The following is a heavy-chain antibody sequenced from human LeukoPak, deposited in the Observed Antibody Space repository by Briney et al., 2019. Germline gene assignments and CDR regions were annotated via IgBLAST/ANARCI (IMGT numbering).Heavy chain of an antibody. J-gene: IGHJ4*02. Sequence: GASVKVSCKASGGTFSSYAISWVRQAPGQGLEWMGRIIPILGIANYAQKFQGRVTITADKSTSTAYMELSSLRSEDTAVYYCARGPFTMVRGVPLDYWGQGTLVTVSS. V-gene: IGHV1-69*04. CDR2: IIPILGIA. D-gene: IGHD3-10*01. CDR3: ARGPFTMVRGVPLDY. CDR1: GGTFSSYA.